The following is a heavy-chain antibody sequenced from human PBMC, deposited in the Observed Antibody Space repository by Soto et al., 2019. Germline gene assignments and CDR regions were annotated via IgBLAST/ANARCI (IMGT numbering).Heavy chain of an antibody. CDR3: AKEEQQLAFFDY. CDR1: GFTFSSYG. V-gene: IGHV3-30*18. D-gene: IGHD6-13*01. CDR2: ISYDGSNK. J-gene: IGHJ4*02. Sequence: QVQLVESGGGVVQPGRSLRLSCAASGFTFSSYGMHWVRQAPGKGLEWVAVISYDGSNKYYADSVKGRFTISRDNSKNTLYLQMNSLRAEDTAVYYCAKEEQQLAFFDYWGQGTLATVSS.